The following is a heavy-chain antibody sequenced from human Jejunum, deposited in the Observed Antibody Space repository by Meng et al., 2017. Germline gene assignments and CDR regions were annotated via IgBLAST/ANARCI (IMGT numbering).Heavy chain of an antibody. Sequence: GASLKISCAASGFTFSNYGMTWVRQAPGKGLEWVSAISSSGDGTNYLDSVKGRFTISRDNSDNTLHLQMNCLRPEDTAIYYCAKVFGDGINDLDSWGQGTMVTVSS. CDR2: ISSSGDGT. V-gene: IGHV3-23*01. CDR3: AKVFGDGINDLDS. D-gene: IGHD1-14*01. CDR1: GFTFSNYG. J-gene: IGHJ4*02.